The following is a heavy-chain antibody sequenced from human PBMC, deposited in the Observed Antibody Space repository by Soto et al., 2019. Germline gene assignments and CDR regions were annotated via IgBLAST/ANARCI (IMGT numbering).Heavy chain of an antibody. D-gene: IGHD3-22*01. Sequence: QLQLQESGPGLVKPSETLSLTCTVSGGSISSSSYYWGWIRQPPGKGLEWIGSIYYSGSTYYNPSLKSRVTISVDTSKNQFSLKLSSVTAADTAVYYCARRPEYYYDSSGYYKRYYYGMDVWGQGTTVTVSS. J-gene: IGHJ6*02. V-gene: IGHV4-39*01. CDR2: IYYSGST. CDR1: GGSISSSSYY. CDR3: ARRPEYYYDSSGYYKRYYYGMDV.